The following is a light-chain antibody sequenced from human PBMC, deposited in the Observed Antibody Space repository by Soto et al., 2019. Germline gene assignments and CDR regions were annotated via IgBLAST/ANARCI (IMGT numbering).Light chain of an antibody. CDR2: YDD. CDR3: AELDDSLNGPV. V-gene: IGLV1-36*01. CDR1: SSNIGNNA. Sequence: QAVVTQPPSVSEAPRQRVTISCSGSSSNIGNNAVNWYQQLPGKAPKLLIYYDDLLPSGVSDRFSGSKSGTSASLAISGLQSEDEADYYCAELDDSLNGPVFGGGTKLTVL. J-gene: IGLJ2*01.